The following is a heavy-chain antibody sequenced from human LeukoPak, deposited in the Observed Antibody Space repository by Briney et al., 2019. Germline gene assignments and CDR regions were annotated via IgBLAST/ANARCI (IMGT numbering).Heavy chain of an antibody. J-gene: IGHJ4*02. CDR1: GFTFSSYG. D-gene: IGHD3-22*01. Sequence: PGGSLRLSCAASGFTFSSYGMHWVRQAPGKGLEWVAVISYDGRNKYYADSVKGRFTISRDNSKNTLYLQMNSLRAEDTAVYYCAKDQSSSGYYFWGQGTLVTVSS. CDR3: AKDQSSSGYYF. CDR2: ISYDGRNK. V-gene: IGHV3-30*18.